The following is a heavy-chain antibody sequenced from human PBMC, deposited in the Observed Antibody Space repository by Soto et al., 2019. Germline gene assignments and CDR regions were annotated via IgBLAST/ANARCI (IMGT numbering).Heavy chain of an antibody. V-gene: IGHV1-69*04. CDR3: ARDRYFDWLLRAEYFQH. J-gene: IGHJ1*01. CDR2: IIPILGIA. Sequence: QVQLVQSGAEVKKPGSSVKVSCKASGGTFSSYAISWVRQAPGQGLEWMGRIIPILGIANYAQKFQGRVTITADKSTSTAYMELSSLRSEDTAVYYCARDRYFDWLLRAEYFQHWGQGTLVTVSS. D-gene: IGHD3-9*01. CDR1: GGTFSSYA.